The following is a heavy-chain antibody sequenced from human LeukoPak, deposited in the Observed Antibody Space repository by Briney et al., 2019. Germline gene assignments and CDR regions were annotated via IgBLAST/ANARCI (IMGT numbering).Heavy chain of an antibody. J-gene: IGHJ4*02. CDR2: IFPGDSDT. CDR1: GYSFTNYW. CDR3: ARRRYSYGYAPFYYFDY. Sequence: GESSKISCRGSGYSFTNYWIGWVRQMPGKGLEWMGIIFPGDSDTRYSPSFQGQVTISADKSISTAYLQWSSLKASDTAMYYCARRRYSYGYAPFYYFDYWGQGTLVTVSS. V-gene: IGHV5-51*01. D-gene: IGHD5-18*01.